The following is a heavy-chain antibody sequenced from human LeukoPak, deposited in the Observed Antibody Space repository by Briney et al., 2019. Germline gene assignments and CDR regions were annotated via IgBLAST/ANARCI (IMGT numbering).Heavy chain of an antibody. D-gene: IGHD3-10*01. CDR1: GFIFSTHG. CDR3: VKDRHFYGAGTYYNLDY. J-gene: IGHJ4*02. V-gene: IGHV3-30*18. Sequence: PGRSLRLSCAASGFIFSTHGMHWVRQAPGKGLEWVSLISYDGSKKYYADSVKGRFTISRDSSKSTLYQQLNSLRAQDMDVYCCVKDRHFYGAGTYYNLDYWGQGTLVTVSS. CDR2: ISYDGSKK.